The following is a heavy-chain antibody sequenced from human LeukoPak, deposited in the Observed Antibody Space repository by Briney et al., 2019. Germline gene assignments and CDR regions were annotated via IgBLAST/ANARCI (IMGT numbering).Heavy chain of an antibody. CDR3: ARGPPNWGYDY. V-gene: IGHV1-8*01. Sequence: ASVKVSCKASGYTFTSYDFNWVRQATGQRPEWMGWMSPNSGDAGYAQKFQDRVTMTRNTSISTAYMELSSLRSDDTAVYYCARGPPNWGYDYWGPGTLVTVSS. CDR2: MSPNSGDA. D-gene: IGHD7-27*01. J-gene: IGHJ4*02. CDR1: GYTFTSYD.